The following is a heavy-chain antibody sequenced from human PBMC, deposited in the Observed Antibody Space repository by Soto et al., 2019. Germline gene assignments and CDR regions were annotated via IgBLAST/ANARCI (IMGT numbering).Heavy chain of an antibody. V-gene: IGHV4-61*01. D-gene: IGHD6-19*01. CDR1: GFSVSGGICC. Sequence: PSDTLCLTCTFSGFSVSGGICCWSWIRQPPGKGLEWIGYIYYSGSTNYNPSLKSRVTISVDTSKNQFSLKLSSVTAADTAVYYCARSRASQWLVRAPCGTWGQGTLVTVSS. CDR2: IYYSGST. CDR3: ARSRASQWLVRAPCGT. J-gene: IGHJ5*02.